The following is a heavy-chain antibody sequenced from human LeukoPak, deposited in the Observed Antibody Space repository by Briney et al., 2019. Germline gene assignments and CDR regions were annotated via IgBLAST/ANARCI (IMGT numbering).Heavy chain of an antibody. CDR1: GGSISSGSYY. Sequence: SETLSLTCTVSGGSISSGSYYWSWIRQRAGKGLEWIGRIYTSGSTNYNPSLKSRVTISVDTSKNQFSLKLSSVTAADTAVYYCARETAYSSGWYDRTSHFDYWGQGTLVTVSS. CDR2: IYTSGST. V-gene: IGHV4-61*02. CDR3: ARETAYSSGWYDRTSHFDY. D-gene: IGHD6-19*01. J-gene: IGHJ4*02.